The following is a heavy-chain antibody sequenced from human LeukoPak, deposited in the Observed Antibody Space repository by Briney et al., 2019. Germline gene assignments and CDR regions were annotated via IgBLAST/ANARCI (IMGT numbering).Heavy chain of an antibody. CDR1: GYSITSAYY. Sequence: SETLSLTCTVSGYSITSAYYWGWIRQSPGKGLAWIGGIYHSGSSYYNPSLKSRVTISVDTSKNHFSLKLTSVTAADTAVYYCARLRYYGSGSYPMTGNWFDPWGQGTLVSVSS. J-gene: IGHJ5*02. CDR3: ARLRYYGSGSYPMTGNWFDP. CDR2: IYHSGSS. V-gene: IGHV4-38-2*02. D-gene: IGHD3-10*01.